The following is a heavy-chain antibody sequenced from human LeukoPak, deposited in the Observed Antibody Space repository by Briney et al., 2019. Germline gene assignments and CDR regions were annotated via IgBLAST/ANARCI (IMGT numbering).Heavy chain of an antibody. CDR3: AKGLFSWLVREDDAFDI. CDR1: GFTFSSYG. Sequence: PGGSLRLSCAASGFTFSSYGMHWVRQAPGKGLEWVAVISYDGSNKYYADSVKGRFTISRDNSKNTLYLQMNSLRAEDTAVYYCAKGLFSWLVREDDAFDIWGQGTMVTVSS. J-gene: IGHJ3*02. CDR2: ISYDGSNK. D-gene: IGHD6-19*01. V-gene: IGHV3-30*18.